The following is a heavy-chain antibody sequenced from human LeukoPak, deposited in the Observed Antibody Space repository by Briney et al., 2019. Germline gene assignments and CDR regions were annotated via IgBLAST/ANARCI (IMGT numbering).Heavy chain of an antibody. D-gene: IGHD6-6*01. V-gene: IGHV3-7*01. Sequence: GGSLRLSCAASGFTFSTHSMNWVRQAPGKGLEWVANIKQDGSEKYYVDSVEGRFTISRDNAKNSVSMQMNSLRGEDTAVYYCVRALGSSSADYWGQGTLVTVSS. J-gene: IGHJ4*02. CDR2: IKQDGSEK. CDR3: VRALGSSSADY. CDR1: GFTFSTHS.